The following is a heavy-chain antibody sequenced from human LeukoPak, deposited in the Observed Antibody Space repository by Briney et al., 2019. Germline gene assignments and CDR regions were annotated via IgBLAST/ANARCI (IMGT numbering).Heavy chain of an antibody. J-gene: IGHJ5*02. CDR1: GGSISSSSYY. CDR3: ARREGYSSSSGDNWFDP. CDR2: IYYSGST. V-gene: IGHV4-39*01. D-gene: IGHD6-6*01. Sequence: SETLSLTCTVSGGSISSSSYYWGWIRQPPGKGLEWIGSIYYSGSTYYNPSLKSRVTISVDTSKNQFSLKLSSVTAADTAVYYCARREGYSSSSGDNWFDPWGQGTLVTVSS.